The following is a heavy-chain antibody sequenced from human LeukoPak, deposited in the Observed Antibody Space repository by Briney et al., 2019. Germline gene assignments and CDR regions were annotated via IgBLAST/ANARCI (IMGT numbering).Heavy chain of an antibody. CDR1: GFTFSSYA. CDR2: ISGSGGST. J-gene: IGHJ1*01. Sequence: GGSLRLSCAASGFTFSSYAMSWVRQAPGKGLEWVSAISGSGGSTYYADSVKGRFTISRDNSKNTLYLQMNSPRAEDTAVYYCAKDARGYYEVEYFQHWGQGTLVTVSS. D-gene: IGHD3-22*01. CDR3: AKDARGYYEVEYFQH. V-gene: IGHV3-23*01.